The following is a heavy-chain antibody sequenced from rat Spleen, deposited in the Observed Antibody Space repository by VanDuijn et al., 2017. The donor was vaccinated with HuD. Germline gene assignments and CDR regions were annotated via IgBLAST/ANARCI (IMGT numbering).Heavy chain of an antibody. J-gene: IGHJ3*01. CDR2: IIYDGSRT. V-gene: IGHV5S10*01. CDR1: GFTFSNFV. D-gene: IGHD1-6*01. CDR3: ATGPRILRIDWFTY. Sequence: EVELVESGGGLVQPGRSMKLSCAASGFTFSNFVMAWVRQAPKKGLEWVATIIYDGSRTFYRDSVKGRFTISRDNAKSTLYLQMDSLTSEDTATYYCATGPRILRIDWFTYWGQGTLVTVSS.